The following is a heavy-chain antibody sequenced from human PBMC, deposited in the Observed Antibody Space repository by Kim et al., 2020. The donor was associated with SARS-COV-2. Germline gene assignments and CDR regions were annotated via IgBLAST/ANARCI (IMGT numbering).Heavy chain of an antibody. Sequence: SETLSLTCTVSGGSISSGGYYWSWIRQHPGKGLEWIGYIYYSGSTYYNPSLKSRVTISVDTSKNQFSLKPSSVTAADTAVYYCARDHSDGDYFDYWGQGTRVTVSS. V-gene: IGHV4-31*03. CDR1: GGSISSGGYY. CDR3: ARDHSDGDYFDY. J-gene: IGHJ4*02. D-gene: IGHD4-17*01. CDR2: IYYSGST.